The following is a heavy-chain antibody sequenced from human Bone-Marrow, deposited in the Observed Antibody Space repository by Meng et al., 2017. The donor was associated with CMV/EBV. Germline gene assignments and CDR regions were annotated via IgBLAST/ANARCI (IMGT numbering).Heavy chain of an antibody. CDR3: AREKSCRSTSWYRYYGMDV. V-gene: IGHV3-48*03. CDR1: GFTFSSYE. Sequence: GESLKISCAASGFTFSSYEMNWVRQAPGKGLEWVSYISSSGSTIYYADSVKGRFTISRDNAKNSLYLQMNSLRAEDTAVYYCAREKSCRSTSWYRYYGMDVWGQGTTVTVSS. CDR2: ISSSGSTI. D-gene: IGHD2-2*01. J-gene: IGHJ6*02.